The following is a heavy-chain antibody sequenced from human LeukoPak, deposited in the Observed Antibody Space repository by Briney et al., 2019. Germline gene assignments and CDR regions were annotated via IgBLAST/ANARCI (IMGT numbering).Heavy chain of an antibody. CDR2: IYYSGST. Sequence: SETLSLTCTVSGGSISSYYWSWIRQPPGKGLEWIGYIYYSGSTNYNPSLKSRVTISVDTSKNQFSLKLSSVTAADTAVYYCARHKLPFGELDSWGQGTLVIVS. CDR1: GGSISSYY. J-gene: IGHJ4*02. CDR3: ARHKLPFGELDS. D-gene: IGHD3-10*01. V-gene: IGHV4-59*08.